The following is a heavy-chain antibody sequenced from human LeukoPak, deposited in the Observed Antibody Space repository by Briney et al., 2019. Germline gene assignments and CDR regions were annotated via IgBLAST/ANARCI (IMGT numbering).Heavy chain of an antibody. D-gene: IGHD5-24*01. CDR3: ARGAWRWEMATTQFGY. V-gene: IGHV3-21*01. CDR2: ISSSSSYI. Sequence: GGSLRLSCAASGFTFSSYSMNWVRQAPGKGLEWVSSISSSSSYIYYADSVKGRFTISRDNSKNTLYLQMNSLRTEDTAVYYCARGAWRWEMATTQFGYWGQGTLVTVSS. CDR1: GFTFSSYS. J-gene: IGHJ4*02.